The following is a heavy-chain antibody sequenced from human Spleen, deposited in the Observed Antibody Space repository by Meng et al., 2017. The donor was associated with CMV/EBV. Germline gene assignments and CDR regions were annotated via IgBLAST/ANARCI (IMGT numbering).Heavy chain of an antibody. V-gene: IGHV3-23*03. CDR2: SYSGGSST. CDR1: GFTFSSYA. CDR3: AKVGYCSSTSCSLPFDY. Sequence: GESLKISCAASGFTFSSYAMSWVRQGPGKGLEWVSVSYSGGSSTYYADSVKGRFTISRDNSKNTLYLQMNSLRAEDTAVYYCAKVGYCSSTSCSLPFDYWGQGTPVTVSS. D-gene: IGHD2-2*01. J-gene: IGHJ4*02.